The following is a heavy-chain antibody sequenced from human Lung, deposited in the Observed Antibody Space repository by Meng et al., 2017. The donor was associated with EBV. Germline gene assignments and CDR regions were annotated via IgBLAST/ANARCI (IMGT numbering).Heavy chain of an antibody. Sequence: EVRLVESGGGLVKPGXSLRHSCAGSGFTFSLYSFNWVRQAPGKGLQWVSSISTSGSHIDYADSVKGRFTISRDNDKNSLYLQMNSLRDDDTAVYYCVVRDGSGRAAGSWGQGTLVTVAS. V-gene: IGHV3-21*02. J-gene: IGHJ5*02. D-gene: IGHD3-22*01. CDR2: ISTSGSHI. CDR1: GFTFSLYS. CDR3: VVRDGSGRAAGS.